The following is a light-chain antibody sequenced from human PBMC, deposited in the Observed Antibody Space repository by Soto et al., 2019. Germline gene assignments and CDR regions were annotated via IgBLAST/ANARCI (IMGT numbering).Light chain of an antibody. CDR2: DAS. CDR3: QQRMNWPLT. J-gene: IGKJ5*01. V-gene: IGKV1-5*01. CDR1: QSISSW. Sequence: DIQMSQSPSTLSASLGDRVTITCRASQSISSWLAWYQQKPGKAPKLLIYDASSLESGVPSRFSGSGSGTEFTLTISSLEPEDVAVYYCQQRMNWPLTFGQGTRLEI.